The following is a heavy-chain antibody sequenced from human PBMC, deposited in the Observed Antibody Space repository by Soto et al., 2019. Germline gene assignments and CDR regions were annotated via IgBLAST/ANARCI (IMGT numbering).Heavy chain of an antibody. CDR2: IIPIFGTP. CDR1: GGTFKNYA. V-gene: IGHV1-69*01. Sequence: QVQLVQSGAEVKKPGSSVKVSCKASGGTFKNYAMSWVRQAPGQGLEWMGGIIPIFGTPNYAQTFQGRVSITADESTSAAYMELRGLRSEDTAVYYCASSILIRDVGFADLSIFEHHYYYYGIDVWGQGTAVSVSS. D-gene: IGHD3-16*01. CDR3: ASSILIRDVGFADLSIFEHHYYYYGIDV. J-gene: IGHJ6*02.